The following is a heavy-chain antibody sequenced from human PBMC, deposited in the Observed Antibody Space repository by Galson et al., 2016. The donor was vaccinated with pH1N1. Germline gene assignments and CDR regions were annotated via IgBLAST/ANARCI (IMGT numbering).Heavy chain of an antibody. J-gene: IGHJ3*02. V-gene: IGHV2-70*04. CDR3: GRNPAVGGGAIDI. Sequence: PALVKPPQTLTLTCTFSGFSLSTSGMRVSWIRQPPGKALEWLARIEWDDDKFYSTSLKTRLSISKDTSKNQVVLTMTNMDPEDTATYYCGRNPAVGGGAIDIWGRGTLVTVSS. CDR2: IEWDDDK. D-gene: IGHD3-3*01. CDR1: GFSLSTSGMR.